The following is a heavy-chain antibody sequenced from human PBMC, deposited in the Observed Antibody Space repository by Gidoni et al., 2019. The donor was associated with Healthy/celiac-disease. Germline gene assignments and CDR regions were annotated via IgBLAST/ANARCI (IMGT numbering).Heavy chain of an antibody. CDR3: ARETPIIQYYYGMDV. CDR1: GFPFRRYG. CDR2: IWYDGSNK. Sequence: QVQLVESGGGVVQPGRSMRLSCAASGFPFRRYGMHWVRQAPGNGLGWVAVIWYDGSNKYYADSVKGRFTISRDNSKNTLYLQMNSLRAEDTAVYYCARETPIIQYYYGMDVWGQGTTVTVSS. J-gene: IGHJ6*02. D-gene: IGHD2-21*01. V-gene: IGHV3-33*01.